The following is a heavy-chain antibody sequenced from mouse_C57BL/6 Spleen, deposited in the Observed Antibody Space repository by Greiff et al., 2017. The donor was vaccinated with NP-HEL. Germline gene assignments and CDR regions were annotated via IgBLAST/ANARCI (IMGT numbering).Heavy chain of an antibody. Sequence: QVQLQQSGAELARPGASVKMSCKASGYTFTSYTMHWVKQRPGQGLEWIGYINPSSGYTKYNQKFKDKATLTADKSSSTAYMQLSSLTSEDSAVYYCARSSGDMRGGYFDYWGQGTTLTVSS. D-gene: IGHD2-3*01. J-gene: IGHJ2*01. CDR3: ARSSGDMRGGYFDY. CDR2: INPSSGYT. V-gene: IGHV1-4*01. CDR1: GYTFTSYT.